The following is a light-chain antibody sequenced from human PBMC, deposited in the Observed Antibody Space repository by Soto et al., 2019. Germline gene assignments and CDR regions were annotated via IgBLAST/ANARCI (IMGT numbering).Light chain of an antibody. CDR1: ASDIGGYTF. Sequence: QSALTQPPSASGSPGQSVAISCTGTASDIGGYTFVSWYQQHPGKAPKLLIYDVNKRPSGVPDRFSGSKSGNTASLTVSGLQAEDEADYYCSAHGGPNPYVFGTGTKLTVL. CDR3: SAHGGPNPYV. V-gene: IGLV2-8*01. J-gene: IGLJ1*01. CDR2: DVN.